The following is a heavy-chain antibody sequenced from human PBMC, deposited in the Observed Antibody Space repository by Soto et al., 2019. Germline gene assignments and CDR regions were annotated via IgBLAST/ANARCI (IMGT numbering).Heavy chain of an antibody. CDR2: ISKDGSKK. CDR1: GFMFSGFG. CDR3: ATPSGYYFGLGSHDEASDM. V-gene: IGHV3-30*03. D-gene: IGHD3-10*01. Sequence: QVQLVESGGGVVQPGRSLRLSCAASGFMFSGFGMHWVRQAPGKGLQWVAGISKDGSKKYYADSVKGRFTISRDNSKNTLSLQMNSLRPEDTAVYYCATPSGYYFGLGSHDEASDMWGQGTVVNV. J-gene: IGHJ6*01.